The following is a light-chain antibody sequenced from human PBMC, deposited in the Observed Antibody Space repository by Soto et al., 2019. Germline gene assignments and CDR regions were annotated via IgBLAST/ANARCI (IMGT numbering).Light chain of an antibody. V-gene: IGKV3-20*01. CDR2: GAS. J-gene: IGKJ1*01. CDR3: QQYNTSPWT. CDR1: QTVSSAY. Sequence: PGDRATLSCRASQTVSSAYLAWFQQKPGQAPRLLIYGASSRATGIPDRFSGAGSGTEFTLTISRVAPEDYAVYYCQQYNTSPWTFGQGTKVDIK.